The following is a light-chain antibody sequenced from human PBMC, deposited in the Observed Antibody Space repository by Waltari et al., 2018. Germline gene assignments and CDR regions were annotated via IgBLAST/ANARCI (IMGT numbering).Light chain of an antibody. J-gene: IGKJ2*01. CDR3: HQFYNLPQT. CDR1: QSVFSNSRNRNF. Sequence: IVMTQSPDSLAVSLGESATINCKSSQSVFSNSRNRNFLAWYPPKAGQPPKLLLYRASFRDSGVPARFSGSGSGTNFTLTIDNVQAADVAVYYCHQFYNLPQTFGQGTRLEIK. CDR2: RAS. V-gene: IGKV4-1*01.